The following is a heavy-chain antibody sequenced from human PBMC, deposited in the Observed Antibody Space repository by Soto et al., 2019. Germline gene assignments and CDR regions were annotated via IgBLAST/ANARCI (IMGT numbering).Heavy chain of an antibody. CDR3: ARQNSYGSNYFDY. V-gene: IGHV4-39*01. J-gene: IGHJ4*02. Sequence: QLQLQESGPGLVKPSETLSLTCTVSGGSISSSSYYWGWIRQPPGKGLEWIGSIYYSGSTYYNPSLKSRVTISVDTSKNQFSLKLSSVTAADTAAYYCARQNSYGSNYFDYWGQGTLVTVSS. CDR2: IYYSGST. CDR1: GGSISSSSYY. D-gene: IGHD5-18*01.